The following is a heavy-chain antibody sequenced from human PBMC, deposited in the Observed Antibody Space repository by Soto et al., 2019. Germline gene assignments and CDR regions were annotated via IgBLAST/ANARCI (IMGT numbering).Heavy chain of an antibody. D-gene: IGHD4-17*01. Sequence: TLSLTCTVSGGSISSGGYFWSWIRQHPGKGLEWIGYIYYSGSTYYNPSLKSRVTISVDTSKNQFSLKLSSVTAADTAVYYCARDLTTVTPYYGMDVWGQGTTVTVSS. CDR1: GGSISSGGYF. V-gene: IGHV4-31*03. CDR3: ARDLTTVTPYYGMDV. J-gene: IGHJ6*02. CDR2: IYYSGST.